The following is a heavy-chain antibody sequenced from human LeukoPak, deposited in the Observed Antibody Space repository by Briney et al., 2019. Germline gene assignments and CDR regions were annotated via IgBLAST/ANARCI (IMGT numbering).Heavy chain of an antibody. Sequence: PGGSLRLSCAASGFTFSSYSMNWVRQAPGKGLEWVSAISGSDGSTYYADSVKGRFTISRDNSKNTLYLQMNSLRAEDTAVYYCAKSRQTEYDAFDIWGQGTMVTVSS. D-gene: IGHD1-1*01. V-gene: IGHV3-23*01. CDR3: AKSRQTEYDAFDI. CDR2: ISGSDGST. J-gene: IGHJ3*02. CDR1: GFTFSSYS.